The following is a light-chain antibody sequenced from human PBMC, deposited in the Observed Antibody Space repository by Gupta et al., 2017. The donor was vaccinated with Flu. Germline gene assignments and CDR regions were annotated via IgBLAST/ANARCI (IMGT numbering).Light chain of an antibody. CDR3: QSYDSSLSAL. J-gene: IGLJ2*01. CDR1: SSNIGAGYD. V-gene: IGLV1-40*01. Sequence: QSVLTQPPSVSGAPGQRVTISCPGSSSNIGAGYDVHWYQQLPGTAPKLLIYGNSNRPSGVPDRFSGSKSGTSASLAITGLQAEDEAYYYCQSYDSSLSALFGGGTKLTVL. CDR2: GNS.